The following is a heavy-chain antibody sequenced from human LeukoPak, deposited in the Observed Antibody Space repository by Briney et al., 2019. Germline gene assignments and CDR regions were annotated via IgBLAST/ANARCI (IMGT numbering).Heavy chain of an antibody. Sequence: GESLKISCKGSGYSFTSYWIGWVRQMPGKGLEWMGIIYPGDSDTIYSPSFQGQVTISADKSISTSYLQWSSLKASDTAMYYCARHQGLTMIVGEAFDIWGQGTMVTVSS. D-gene: IGHD3-22*01. V-gene: IGHV5-51*01. J-gene: IGHJ3*02. CDR1: GYSFTSYW. CDR2: IYPGDSDT. CDR3: ARHQGLTMIVGEAFDI.